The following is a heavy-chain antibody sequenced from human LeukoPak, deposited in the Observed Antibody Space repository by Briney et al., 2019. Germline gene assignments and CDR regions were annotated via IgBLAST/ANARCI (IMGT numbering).Heavy chain of an antibody. CDR1: GYTFTGYC. V-gene: IGHV1-2*02. CDR3: ARDPQETRGPAPVDY. J-gene: IGHJ4*02. CDR2: INANSAGT. Sequence: ASVKVSCKASGYTFTGYCMHWVRPAPGQGLEWMGWINANSAGTNYAQKFQSRATMTKDTSISTAYMELSRLRSDDTAVYYCARDPQETRGPAPVDYWGQGTLVTVSS. D-gene: IGHD3-10*01.